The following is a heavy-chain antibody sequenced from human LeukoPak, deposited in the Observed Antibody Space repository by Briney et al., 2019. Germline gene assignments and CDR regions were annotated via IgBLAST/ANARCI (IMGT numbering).Heavy chain of an antibody. Sequence: IPSETLSLTCTVSGGSISSHYWSWIRQPAGKGLEWIGRIYSSGSTNYNPSLKSRVTMSVDTSKNQFSPRLSSVTAADTAIYYCARVRGCSSTSCSPHYYYYMDVWGKGTTVTVSS. CDR1: GGSISSHY. CDR2: IYSSGST. D-gene: IGHD2-2*01. CDR3: ARVRGCSSTSCSPHYYYYMDV. V-gene: IGHV4-4*07. J-gene: IGHJ6*03.